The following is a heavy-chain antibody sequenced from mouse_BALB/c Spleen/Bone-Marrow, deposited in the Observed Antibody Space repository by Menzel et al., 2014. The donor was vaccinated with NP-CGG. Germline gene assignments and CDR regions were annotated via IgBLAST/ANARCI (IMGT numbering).Heavy chain of an antibody. CDR3: ARRGDYYGAMDY. Sequence: QVQLQQSGAELVKPGASVKLSCKASGYIFTNYWMHWVKQRPGQGLSWIGEINPTNGRSNYNEEFKSKATLTVDKSSSTAYMQLSSLTSEDSAVYYCARRGDYYGAMDYWGQGTSVTVSS. D-gene: IGHD1-1*01. CDR1: GYIFTNYW. V-gene: IGHV1S81*02. J-gene: IGHJ4*01. CDR2: INPTNGRS.